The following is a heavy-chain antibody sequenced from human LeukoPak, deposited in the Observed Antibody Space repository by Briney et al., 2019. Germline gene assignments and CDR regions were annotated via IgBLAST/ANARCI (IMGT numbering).Heavy chain of an antibody. D-gene: IGHD2-15*01. CDR1: GGTFSSYA. V-gene: IGHV1-69*06. CDR3: ARKAPYCSGGSCYGWGTGYYYYYMDV. CDR2: IIPIFGTA. Sequence: SVKVSCKASGGTFSSYAISWVRQAPGQGLEWMGGIIPIFGTANYAQKFQGRVTITADKSTSTAYMELSSLRSEDTAVYYCARKAPYCSGGSCYGWGTGYYYYYMDVWGKGTTVTVS. J-gene: IGHJ6*03.